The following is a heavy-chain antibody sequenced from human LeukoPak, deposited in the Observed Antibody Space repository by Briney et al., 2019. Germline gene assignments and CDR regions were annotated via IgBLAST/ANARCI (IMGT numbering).Heavy chain of an antibody. CDR2: IHYSGST. Sequence: SETLSLTCTVSGASISNYYWSWIRQPPGKRLEWIGNIHYSGSTNYNPSLKSRVTISVDTSKNQFSLKLSSVTAADTAVYYCARVEEGYGSGRRENYYYYYVDVWGKGTTVTISS. V-gene: IGHV4-59*01. CDR1: GASISNYY. CDR3: ARVEEGYGSGRRENYYYYYVDV. D-gene: IGHD3-10*01. J-gene: IGHJ6*03.